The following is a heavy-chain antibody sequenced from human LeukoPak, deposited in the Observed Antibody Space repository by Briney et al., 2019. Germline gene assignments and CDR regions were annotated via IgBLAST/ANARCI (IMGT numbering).Heavy chain of an antibody. J-gene: IGHJ5*02. D-gene: IGHD2-8*01. CDR3: ARVIGYCTNGVCSHNWIDP. CDR2: ISSSSSYI. V-gene: IGHV3-21*01. CDR1: GFTFSSYS. Sequence: GGSLRLSCAASGFTFSSYSMNWVRQAPGKGLEWVSSISSSSSYIYYADSVKGRFTISRDNAKNSLYLQMNSLRAEDTAVYYCARVIGYCTNGVCSHNWIDPWGQGTLVTVSS.